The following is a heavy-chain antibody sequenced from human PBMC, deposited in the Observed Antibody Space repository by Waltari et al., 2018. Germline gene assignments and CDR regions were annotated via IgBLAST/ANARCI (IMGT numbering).Heavy chain of an antibody. CDR3: ARDPTRKFDY. Sequence: EVQLVESGGGLVQPGGSLRLSCAASGFTFSSDWRTWVRQAPGKGLEWVASIKEDGGEEYYVGSVKGRFTISRDNARNSLYLQMNSLRAEDTAVYYCARDPTRKFDYWGQGTLVTASS. CDR1: GFTFSSDW. J-gene: IGHJ4*02. V-gene: IGHV3-7*04. CDR2: IKEDGGEE.